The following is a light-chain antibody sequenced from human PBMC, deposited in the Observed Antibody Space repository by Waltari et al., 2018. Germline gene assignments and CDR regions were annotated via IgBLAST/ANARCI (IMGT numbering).Light chain of an antibody. CDR3: LQDFHYPLS. CDR1: QDIGYD. CDR2: DAS. V-gene: IGKV1-6*02. J-gene: IGKJ4*01. Sequence: AIQMTQSPSSLYASVGDRVTITCRASQDIGYDLGLYQQKPGKAPKVLIYDASSLQSGVPSRFSGSGSGTDFTLTITSLQPEDFATYYCLQDFHYPLSFGGGTKVEIQ.